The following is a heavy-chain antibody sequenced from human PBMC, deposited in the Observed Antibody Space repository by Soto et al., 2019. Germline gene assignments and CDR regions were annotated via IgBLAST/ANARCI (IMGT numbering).Heavy chain of an antibody. CDR2: IYPRDSDT. D-gene: IGHD1-1*01. J-gene: IGHJ6*02. CDR1: GYNFITYW. CDR3: ARHAMEGDYYYGMDV. Sequence: AESLTISCKVSGYNFITYWIGWVLQMPGKGLEWMGIIYPRDSDTRYSPSFQGQVTISVDRSISTAYLQWSSLRASDSAIYYCARHAMEGDYYYGMDVWGQGTTVTVSS. V-gene: IGHV5-51*01.